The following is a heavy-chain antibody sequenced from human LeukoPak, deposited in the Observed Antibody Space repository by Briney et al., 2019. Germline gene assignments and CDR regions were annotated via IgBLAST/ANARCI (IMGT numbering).Heavy chain of an antibody. CDR1: GGSISSYY. D-gene: IGHD2-21*02. CDR3: ASEVTTVDYYGMDV. J-gene: IGHJ6*02. CDR2: IYYSGST. Sequence: SETLSLTCTVSGGSISSYYWSWIRQPPGKGLEWIGYIYYSGSTNYNPSLKSRVTISVDTSKNQFSLNLTSVTAADTAVYYCASEVTTVDYYGMDVWGQGTTVTVSS. V-gene: IGHV4-59*12.